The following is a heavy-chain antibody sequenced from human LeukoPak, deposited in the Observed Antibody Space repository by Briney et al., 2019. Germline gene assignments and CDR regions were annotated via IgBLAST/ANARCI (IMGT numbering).Heavy chain of an antibody. J-gene: IGHJ4*02. CDR3: ARLGKDCSSTSCYRDY. V-gene: IGHV4-39*01. Sequence: PSETLSLTCTVSGGSISSSSYYWGWIRQPPGKGLEWIGSIYYSGSTYYNPSLKSRVTISVDTSKNQFSLKLSSVTAADTAVYYCARLGKDCSSTSCYRDYWGQGTLVTVSS. CDR2: IYYSGST. CDR1: GGSISSSSYY. D-gene: IGHD2-2*01.